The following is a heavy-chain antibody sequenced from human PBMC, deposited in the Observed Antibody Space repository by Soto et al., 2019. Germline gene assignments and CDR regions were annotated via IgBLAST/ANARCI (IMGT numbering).Heavy chain of an antibody. D-gene: IGHD3-16*01. CDR1: GASVTSGLYY. CDR2: IYDGGGS. J-gene: IGHJ5*02. Sequence: QVQLQESGPGLVKPAETLSLTCSVSGASVTSGLYYWTWIRQPPGRGLEWMGFIYDGGGSNYSPSLRGRVTMSVDSSMNQFSLNLTSVTAADTAVYYCARADGREFDYDDVWGTRGDWFDPWGQGTLVTVSS. V-gene: IGHV4-61*01. CDR3: ARADGREFDYDDVWGTRGDWFDP.